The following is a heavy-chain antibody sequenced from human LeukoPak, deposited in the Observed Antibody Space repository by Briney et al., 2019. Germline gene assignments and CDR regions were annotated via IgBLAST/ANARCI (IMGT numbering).Heavy chain of an antibody. CDR3: ARGDPDY. CDR1: GFTFSNYW. CDR2: IKLDGSEK. J-gene: IGHJ4*02. V-gene: IGHV3-7*01. Sequence: GGSLRLSCATSGFTFSNYWMSWVRQAPGKGLEWVANIKLDGSEKFYVDSVKGRFTISRDNARKSLYLQMSNLEVEDTAVYYCARGDPDYWGQGTLVTVSP.